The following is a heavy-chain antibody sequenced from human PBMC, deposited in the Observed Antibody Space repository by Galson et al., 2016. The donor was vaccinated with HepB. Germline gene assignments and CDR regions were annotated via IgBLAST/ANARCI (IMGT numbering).Heavy chain of an antibody. J-gene: IGHJ2*01. CDR2: INADGTAT. V-gene: IGHV3-74*01. Sequence: SLRLSCAVSGLDLRSYWMHWVRQTPGKGLVWVSRINADGTATGYADSVKGRFTISRDDAKNTLYLQMNTLRVEDTAVYYCTRETRWYFDLWGRGTLLTVSS. CDR1: GLDLRSYW. CDR3: TRETRWYFDL.